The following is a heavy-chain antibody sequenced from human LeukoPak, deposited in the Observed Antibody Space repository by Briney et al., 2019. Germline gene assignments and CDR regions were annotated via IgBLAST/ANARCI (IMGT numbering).Heavy chain of an antibody. CDR1: GYSFTSYW. V-gene: IGHV5-51*01. D-gene: IGHD6-19*01. CDR3: ARLWYSSGWYVGSFNNWFDP. J-gene: IGHJ5*02. CDR2: IYPGDSDT. Sequence: GESLQISCQGSGYSFTSYWIGWVRQMPGKGLEWMGIIYPGDSDTRYSPSFQGQVTISADKSISTAYLQWSSLKASDTAMYYCARLWYSSGWYVGSFNNWFDPWGQGTLVTVSS.